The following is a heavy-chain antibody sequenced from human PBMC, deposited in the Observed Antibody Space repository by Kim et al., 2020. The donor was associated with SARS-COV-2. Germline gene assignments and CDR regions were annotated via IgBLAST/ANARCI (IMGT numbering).Heavy chain of an antibody. CDR3: ARDRSFYDILTGYYNFYFDY. D-gene: IGHD3-9*01. Sequence: GGSLRLSCAASGFTVSSNYMSWVRQAPGKGLEWVSVIYSGGSTYSADSVKGRFTISRDNSKNTLYIKMNSLRAEDTAVYYCARDRSFYDILTGYYNFYFDYWGQGTLVTVSS. CDR2: IYSGGST. V-gene: IGHV3-66*01. J-gene: IGHJ4*02. CDR1: GFTVSSNY.